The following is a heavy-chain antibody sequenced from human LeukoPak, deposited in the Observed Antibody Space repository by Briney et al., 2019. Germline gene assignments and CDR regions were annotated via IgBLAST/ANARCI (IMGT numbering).Heavy chain of an antibody. V-gene: IGHV3-23*01. Sequence: GGSLRLSCAASGFPFSSYAMSWVRQAPGKGLEWVSAISGIGGSTYYADSVKGRFTISRDNSKNTLYLQMNSLRAEDTAVYYCAKDIRATMTGSDAFDIWGQGTMVTVSS. CDR2: ISGIGGST. CDR3: AKDIRATMTGSDAFDI. J-gene: IGHJ3*02. CDR1: GFPFSSYA. D-gene: IGHD3-9*01.